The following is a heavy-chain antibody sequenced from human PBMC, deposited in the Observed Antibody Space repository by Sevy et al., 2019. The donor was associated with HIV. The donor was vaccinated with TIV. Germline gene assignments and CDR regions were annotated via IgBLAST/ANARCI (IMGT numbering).Heavy chain of an antibody. CDR2: ITWNSGSV. CDR1: GFTFDDYA. J-gene: IGHJ4*02. Sequence: GGSLRLSCAASGFTFDDYAMHWVRQPPGKGLEWVSGITWNSGSVGYADSVKGRFTISRDNAKNSLYLQMNNLRAEDTALYYCAKDNVGYSSGWYFYFDFLGQGTLVTVSS. V-gene: IGHV3-9*01. D-gene: IGHD6-13*01. CDR3: AKDNVGYSSGWYFYFDF.